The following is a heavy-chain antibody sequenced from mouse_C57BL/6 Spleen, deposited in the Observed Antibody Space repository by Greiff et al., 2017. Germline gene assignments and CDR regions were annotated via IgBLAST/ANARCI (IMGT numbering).Heavy chain of an antibody. CDR2: IDPSDSYT. CDR1: GYTFTSYW. CDR3: ARRGGDAGFDY. J-gene: IGHJ2*01. V-gene: IGHV1-69*01. Sequence: QVQLQQPGAELVMPGASVKLSCKASGYTFTSYWMHWVKQRPGQGLEWIGEIDPSDSYTNYNQQFKGKSTLTVDKSSSTAYMQRSSLTSEDSAVYYCARRGGDAGFDYWGQGNTLTVSS.